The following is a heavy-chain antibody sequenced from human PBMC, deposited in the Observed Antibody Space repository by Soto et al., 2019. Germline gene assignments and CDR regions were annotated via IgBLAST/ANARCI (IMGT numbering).Heavy chain of an antibody. V-gene: IGHV3-23*01. CDR1: GFTFSSYA. CDR3: AKRMFGRPMVRGVIITWLFDY. D-gene: IGHD3-10*01. CDR2: ISGSGGST. Sequence: GGSLRLSCAASGFTFSSYAMSWVRQAPGKGLEWVSAISGSGGSTYYADSVKGRFTISRDNSKNTLYLQMNSLRAEDTAVYYCAKRMFGRPMVRGVIITWLFDYWGQGTLVTVSS. J-gene: IGHJ4*02.